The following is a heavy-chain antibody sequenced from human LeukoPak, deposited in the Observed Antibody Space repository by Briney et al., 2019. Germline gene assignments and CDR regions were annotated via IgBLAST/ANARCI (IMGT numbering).Heavy chain of an antibody. CDR2: ISGGGGST. Sequence: GGSLRLSCAASGFTFSTYAMSWVRQAPGKGLEQVSGISGGGGSTHYADFVKGRFTLSRDNSKNTLYLQMNSLRAEDTAIYYCARSVPDYTRFDYWGQGALVTVSS. CDR3: ARSVPDYTRFDY. CDR1: GFTFSTYA. J-gene: IGHJ4*02. V-gene: IGHV3-23*01. D-gene: IGHD4-11*01.